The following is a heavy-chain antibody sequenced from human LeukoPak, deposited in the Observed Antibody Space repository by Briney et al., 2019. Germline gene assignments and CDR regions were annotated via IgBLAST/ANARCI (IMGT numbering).Heavy chain of an antibody. CDR3: AGFRVVPAATNWFDP. J-gene: IGHJ5*02. CDR2: IIPIFGTA. D-gene: IGHD2-2*01. CDR1: GGTFSSYA. Sequence: ASVKVSCKASGGTFSSYAISWVRQAPGQGLEWVGRIIPIFGTANYAQKFQGRVTITTDESTSTAYMELSSLRSEDTAAYYCAGFRVVPAATNWFDPWGQGTLVTVSS. V-gene: IGHV1-69*05.